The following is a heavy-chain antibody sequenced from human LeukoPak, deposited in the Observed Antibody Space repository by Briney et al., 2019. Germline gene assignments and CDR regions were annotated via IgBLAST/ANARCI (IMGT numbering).Heavy chain of an antibody. CDR1: GFTFSNYN. CDR2: ISHRGGTI. CDR3: ARVFDSSGYCDY. Sequence: GGSLRLSCAASGFTFSNYNMNWVRQAPGKGLEWISYISHRGGTIYYADSVKGRFTISRDNAKNSLYLQMNSLRAEDTAVYYCARVFDSSGYCDYWGQGTLVTVSS. J-gene: IGHJ4*02. D-gene: IGHD3-22*01. V-gene: IGHV3-48*04.